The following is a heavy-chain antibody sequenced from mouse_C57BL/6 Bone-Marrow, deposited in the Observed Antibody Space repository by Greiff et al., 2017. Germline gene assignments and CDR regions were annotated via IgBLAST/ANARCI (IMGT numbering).Heavy chain of an antibody. J-gene: IGHJ3*01. CDR1: GYTFTSYG. D-gene: IGHD2-3*01. CDR2: IYPRSGNT. CDR3: ARQRWLLLTWFAY. Sequence: QVQLQQSGAELARPGASVKLSCKASGYTFTSYGISWVKQRTGQGLEWIGEIYPRSGNTYYNEKFKGKATLTADKSSSTAYMELRSLTSADSAVYFCARQRWLLLTWFAYWGQGTLVTVSA. V-gene: IGHV1-81*01.